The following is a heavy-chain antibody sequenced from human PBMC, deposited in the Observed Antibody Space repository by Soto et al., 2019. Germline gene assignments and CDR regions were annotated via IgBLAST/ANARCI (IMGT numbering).Heavy chain of an antibody. J-gene: IGHJ4*02. CDR1: GFTFSSYA. Sequence: GSLRLSCAASGFTFSSYAMSWVRQAPGKGLEWVSAISGSGGSTYYADSVKGRFTISRDNSKNTLYLQMNSLRAEDTAVYYCAKGRLRGQTGGGFDYWGQGTLVTVSS. CDR2: ISGSGGST. V-gene: IGHV3-23*01. D-gene: IGHD1-26*01. CDR3: AKGRLRGQTGGGFDY.